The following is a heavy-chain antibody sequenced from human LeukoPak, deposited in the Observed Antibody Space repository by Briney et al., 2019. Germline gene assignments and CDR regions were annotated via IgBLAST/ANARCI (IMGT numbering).Heavy chain of an antibody. D-gene: IGHD6-19*01. CDR2: SYYSGNT. Sequence: SETLSLTCSVPGDSISYHYWSWIRQSPGKGLEWIGESYYSGNTNYNPSLKSRVTISVDTSKNQFSLRLSSVTAADTAVYYCARHKRGVAVADTWGQGTLVTVSS. V-gene: IGHV4-59*08. CDR3: ARHKRGVAVADT. CDR1: GDSISYHY. J-gene: IGHJ5*02.